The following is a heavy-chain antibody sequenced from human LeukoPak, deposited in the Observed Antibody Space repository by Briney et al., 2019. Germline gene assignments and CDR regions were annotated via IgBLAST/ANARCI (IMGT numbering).Heavy chain of an antibody. J-gene: IGHJ6*03. D-gene: IGHD6-13*01. V-gene: IGHV1-69*06. CDR3: ATPPIGAAAANYYYYMDV. Sequence: ASVKVSCKASGGTFSSYAISWVRQAPGQGLEWMGGIIPIFGTANYAQKFQGRVTITADKSTSTAYMELSSLRSEDTAVYYCATPPIGAAAANYYYYMDVWGKGTTVTVSS. CDR1: GGTFSSYA. CDR2: IIPIFGTA.